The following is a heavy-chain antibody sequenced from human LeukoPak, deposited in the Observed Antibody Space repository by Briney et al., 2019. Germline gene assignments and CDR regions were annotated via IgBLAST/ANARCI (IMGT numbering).Heavy chain of an antibody. D-gene: IGHD3-10*01. V-gene: IGHV3-21*01. CDR1: GFTFSSYS. J-gene: IGHJ4*02. Sequence: GGSLRLSCAASGFTFSSYSMNWVRQAPGKGLEWVSSISSSSSYIYYADSVKGRFTISRDNAKNSLYLQMNSLSAEDTAVYYCASEIWFGELPMGGDYWGQGTLVTVSS. CDR3: ASEIWFGELPMGGDY. CDR2: ISSSSSYI.